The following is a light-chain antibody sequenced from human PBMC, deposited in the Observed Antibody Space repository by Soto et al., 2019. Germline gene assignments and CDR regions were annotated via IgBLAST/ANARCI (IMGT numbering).Light chain of an antibody. Sequence: DIQMTQSPSSLSASVGDRVTITYRASQYISTSLNWYQQKPGNAPNLLIYDASRLQSGVPSWFSGSGSGTDFTLTITSLQPEDFGTYYCQQSYSTPTFGQGTRVDIK. CDR3: QQSYSTPT. CDR1: QYISTS. J-gene: IGKJ5*01. V-gene: IGKV1-39*01. CDR2: DAS.